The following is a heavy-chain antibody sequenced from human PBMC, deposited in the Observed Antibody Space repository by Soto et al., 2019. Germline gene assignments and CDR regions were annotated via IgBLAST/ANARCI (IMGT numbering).Heavy chain of an antibody. J-gene: IGHJ4*02. V-gene: IGHV3-66*01. CDR2: IYSGGAT. Sequence: EVPLVESGGGLVHPGGSLRLSCAASGFTVSNNYMRWVRQAPGKGLEWVSLIYSGGATYYADSVKGRFTISRDNSKTTLYLQMNSLRAEDTAVYYCARDGTYNWVGGQGILVTVSS. CDR1: GFTVSNNY. D-gene: IGHD1-1*01. CDR3: ARDGTYNWV.